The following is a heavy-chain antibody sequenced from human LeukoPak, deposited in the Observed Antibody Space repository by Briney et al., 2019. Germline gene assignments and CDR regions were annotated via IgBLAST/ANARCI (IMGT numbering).Heavy chain of an antibody. D-gene: IGHD3-3*01. Sequence: SQTLSLTCTVSARSISSGSYYWSWLRQPAGKGLEWIARIYTSGSTNYNPSLKSRVTISVDTSKNQFSLKLSSVTATDTAVYYCAREGGSGYILYYFDYWGQGTLVTVSS. J-gene: IGHJ4*02. CDR3: AREGGSGYILYYFDY. CDR2: IYTSGST. V-gene: IGHV4-61*02. CDR1: ARSISSGSYY.